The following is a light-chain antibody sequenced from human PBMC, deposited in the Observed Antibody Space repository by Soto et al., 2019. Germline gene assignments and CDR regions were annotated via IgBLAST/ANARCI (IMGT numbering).Light chain of an antibody. CDR1: QSIGSY. J-gene: IGKJ2*01. CDR2: SAT. CDR3: QQSYTAPH. V-gene: IGKV1-39*01. Sequence: MTQSPATLSVSPGGRATLSCRASQSIGSYLNWYQQKPGKAPKLLIHSATILQGGVPSRFSGSESGTDFTLTITNLQPGDFATYFCQQSYTAPHFGQGTKLVIK.